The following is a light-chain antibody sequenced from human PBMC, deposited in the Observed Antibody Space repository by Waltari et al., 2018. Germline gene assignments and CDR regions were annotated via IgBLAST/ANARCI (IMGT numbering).Light chain of an antibody. Sequence: EIVLTQPPGPLSSSPGKRATLFRRARQSVGRTLAWYQQKPGHAPRLLIYDASTRATGIPDRFSATGSGTYFSLTISRLEPEDFAVYYCQKYGRLPATFGRGTTVEIK. V-gene: IGKV3-20*01. CDR2: DAS. CDR3: QKYGRLPAT. J-gene: IGKJ1*01. CDR1: QSVGRT.